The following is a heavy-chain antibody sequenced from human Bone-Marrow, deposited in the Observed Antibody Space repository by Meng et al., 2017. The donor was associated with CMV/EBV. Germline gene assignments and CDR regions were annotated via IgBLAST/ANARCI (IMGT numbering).Heavy chain of an antibody. J-gene: IGHJ4*02. Sequence: QVQRVQAGAEVKKPGASVKAPCKASGYTFTGYYMHWVRQAPGQGLEWMGWINPNSGGTNYAQKFQGRVTMTRDTSISTAYMELSRLRSDDTAVYYCARAHCSSTSCLIDYWGQGTLVTVSS. CDR2: INPNSGGT. CDR1: GYTFTGYY. V-gene: IGHV1-2*02. CDR3: ARAHCSSTSCLIDY. D-gene: IGHD2-2*01.